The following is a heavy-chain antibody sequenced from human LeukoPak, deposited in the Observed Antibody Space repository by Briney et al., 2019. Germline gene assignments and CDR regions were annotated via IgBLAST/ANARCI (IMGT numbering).Heavy chain of an antibody. CDR2: ITPIFGTA. D-gene: IGHD2-2*02. CDR1: GGTFSSYA. J-gene: IGHJ5*02. CDR3: ARVSEDCSSTSCYRGYGWFDP. Sequence: ASVKVSCKASGGTFSSYAISWVRQAPGQGLEWMGGITPIFGTANYAQKFQGRVTITADESTSTAYMELSSLRSEDTAVYYCARVSEDCSSTSCYRGYGWFDPWGQGTLVTVSS. V-gene: IGHV1-69*01.